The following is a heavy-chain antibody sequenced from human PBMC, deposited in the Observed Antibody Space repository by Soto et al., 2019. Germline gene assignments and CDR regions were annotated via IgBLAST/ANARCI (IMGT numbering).Heavy chain of an antibody. J-gene: IGHJ4*02. D-gene: IGHD3-3*01. V-gene: IGHV4-59*08. CDR3: ARLGGYDFWSGYHNPFDY. Sequence: NPSETLSLTCTVSGGSISSYYWSWIRQPPGKGLEWIGYNYYSGSTNYNPSLKSRVTISVDTYKNQFSLKLRSVTAADTAVYYCARLGGYDFWSGYHNPFDYWGQGTLVTVSS. CDR2: NYYSGST. CDR1: GGSISSYY.